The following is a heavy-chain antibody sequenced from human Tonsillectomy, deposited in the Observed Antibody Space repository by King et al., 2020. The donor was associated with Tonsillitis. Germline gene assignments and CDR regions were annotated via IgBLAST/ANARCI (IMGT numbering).Heavy chain of an antibody. Sequence: VQLVESGGGLVKPGGSLRLSCAASGFTFSYAWMNWVRQAPGKGLEWVGHIKSKTDGGTTDYAAPVKGRFTITRDDSPNTVYLQMNSLKTEDTAVYYCTTGLSFGDFGGVMNYFDYWGQGTLVSVSS. V-gene: IGHV3-15*07. CDR2: IKSKTDGGTT. D-gene: IGHD3-16*01. CDR1: GFTFSYAW. J-gene: IGHJ4*02. CDR3: TTGLSFGDFGGVMNYFDY.